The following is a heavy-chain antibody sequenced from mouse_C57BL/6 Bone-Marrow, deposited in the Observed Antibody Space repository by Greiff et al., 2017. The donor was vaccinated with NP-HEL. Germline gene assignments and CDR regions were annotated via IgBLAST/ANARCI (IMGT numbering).Heavy chain of an antibody. J-gene: IGHJ3*01. V-gene: IGHV1-81*01. CDR1: GYTFTSYG. D-gene: IGHD2-4*01. CDR2: IYPRSGNT. CDR3: AKGYDYDTWFAY. Sequence: QVQLKESGAELARPGASVKLSCKASGYTFTSYGISWVKQRTGQGLEWIGEIYPRSGNTYYNEKFKGKATLTADKSSSTASMELRSLTSEDSAVYFCAKGYDYDTWFAYWGQGTLVTVSA.